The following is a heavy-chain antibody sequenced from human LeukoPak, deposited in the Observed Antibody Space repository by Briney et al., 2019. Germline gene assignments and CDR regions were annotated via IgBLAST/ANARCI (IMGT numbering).Heavy chain of an antibody. CDR1: GLTFSDSR. Sequence: LSGGSLRLSCAVSGLTFSDSRMIWVRQAPEKRLEWVAVTAGADDVIQYADSVKGRFTISTDNSKNTLYLQMNSLRAEDTAVYYCARVPSELLWFGELLFAFDIWGQGTMVTVSS. D-gene: IGHD3-10*01. CDR2: TAGADDVI. CDR3: ARVPSELLWFGELLFAFDI. V-gene: IGHV3-23*01. J-gene: IGHJ3*02.